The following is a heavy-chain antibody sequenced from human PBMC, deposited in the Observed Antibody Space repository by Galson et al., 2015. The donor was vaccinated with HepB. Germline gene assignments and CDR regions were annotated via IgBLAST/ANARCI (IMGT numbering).Heavy chain of an antibody. CDR3: ARQVRNGDCFLYYNYYYHMDV. D-gene: IGHD2-21*02. V-gene: IGHV5-51*01. CDR2: IHPVDSDT. CDR1: GYTFSSYW. J-gene: IGHJ6*02. Sequence: QSGAEVKKPGESLKIACKGSGYTFSSYWIAWVRQIPGKGLEWMGIIHPVDSDTRYSPSFQGQVTISIDKSISNAYLQWSSLKASDTAMYYCARQVRNGDCFLYYNYYYHMDVWGQGTTVTVSS.